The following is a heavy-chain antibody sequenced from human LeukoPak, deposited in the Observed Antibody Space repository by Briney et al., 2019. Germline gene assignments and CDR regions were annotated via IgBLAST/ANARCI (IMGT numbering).Heavy chain of an antibody. CDR1: GGSISSGSYY. CDR2: INHSGST. D-gene: IGHD1-14*01. J-gene: IGHJ6*03. V-gene: IGHV4-61*10. CDR3: AREAATEPHYYYYMDV. Sequence: SETLSLTCTVSGGSISSGSYYWSWIRQPVGKGLEWIGEINHSGSTYYNPSLKSRVTMSVDTSKNQFSLNLSSVTAADTAVYYCAREAATEPHYYYYMDVWGKGTTVTVSS.